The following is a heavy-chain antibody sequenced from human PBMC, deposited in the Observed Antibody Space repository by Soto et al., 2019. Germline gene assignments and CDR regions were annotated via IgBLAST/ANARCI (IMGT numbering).Heavy chain of an antibody. CDR3: AKGLWFGELSFGYY. Sequence: GGSLRLSCAASGFTFSSYAMSWVRQAPGKGLEWVSAISGSGGSTYYADSVKGRFTISRDNSKNTLYLQMNSLRAEDTAVYYCAKGLWFGELSFGYYWGQGTLVTVSS. D-gene: IGHD3-10*01. J-gene: IGHJ4*02. CDR1: GFTFSSYA. V-gene: IGHV3-23*01. CDR2: ISGSGGST.